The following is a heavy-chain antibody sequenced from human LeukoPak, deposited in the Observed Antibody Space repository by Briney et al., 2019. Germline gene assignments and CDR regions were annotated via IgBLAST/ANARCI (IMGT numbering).Heavy chain of an antibody. CDR1: GGSVSSGSYY. J-gene: IGHJ4*02. D-gene: IGHD6-13*01. CDR2: FYYSGGT. Sequence: SETLSLTCTVSGGSVSSGSYYWSWIRQPPGKRLEWIGCFYYSGGTDYNPSLKSRVTISVDTSSNQLSLKLSSVTTADTAVYYCARQSDSSWTFDYWGQGTLVTVSS. CDR3: ARQSDSSWTFDY. V-gene: IGHV4-61*01.